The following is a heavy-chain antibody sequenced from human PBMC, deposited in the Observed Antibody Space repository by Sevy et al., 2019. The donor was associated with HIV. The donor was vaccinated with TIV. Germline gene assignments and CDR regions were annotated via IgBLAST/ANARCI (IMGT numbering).Heavy chain of an antibody. J-gene: IGHJ5*02. D-gene: IGHD2-2*01. V-gene: IGHV4-34*01. CDR3: ARSPPVVVVPGAPSWFDP. Sequence: GSLRLSCAVHDGSFGGYYWNWIRQLPGKGLEWIGEINESGITYYNPSLKSRVTISVDTSKKQFSLKLNSVTAVDSAVYFCARSPPVVVVPGAPSWFDPWGQGTLVTVS. CDR2: INESGIT. CDR1: DGSFGGYY.